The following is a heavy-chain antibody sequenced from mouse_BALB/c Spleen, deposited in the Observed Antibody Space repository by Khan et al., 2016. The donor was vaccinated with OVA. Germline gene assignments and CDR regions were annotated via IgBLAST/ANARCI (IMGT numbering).Heavy chain of an antibody. D-gene: IGHD4-1*01. V-gene: IGHV3-2*02. CDR2: ISYSGST. Sequence: EVKLAASGPGLVKPSQSLSLTCTVTGYSITSDYAWNWIRQFPGNKLEWMGYISYSGSTTYNPSLKSRISITRDTSKDQFFLQLKSVTSEDTATYYCASELGRYYALDYWGQGTSVTVSS. CDR3: ASELGRYYALDY. CDR1: GYSITSDYA. J-gene: IGHJ4*01.